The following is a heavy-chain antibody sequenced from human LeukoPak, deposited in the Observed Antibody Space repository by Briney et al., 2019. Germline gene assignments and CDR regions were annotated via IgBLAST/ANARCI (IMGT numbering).Heavy chain of an antibody. CDR2: ISYDGVNE. CDR1: GFIFSTYG. J-gene: IGHJ4*02. D-gene: IGHD3-10*01. CDR3: ARARGVLD. V-gene: IGHV3-30*03. Sequence: PGGSLRLSCAASGFIFSTYGIHWVRQPPGKGLEWVAVISYDGVNEHCADSVKGRFTVSRDNSKNTLYLQMNSLRAEDTAVYYCARARGVLDWGQGTLVTVSS.